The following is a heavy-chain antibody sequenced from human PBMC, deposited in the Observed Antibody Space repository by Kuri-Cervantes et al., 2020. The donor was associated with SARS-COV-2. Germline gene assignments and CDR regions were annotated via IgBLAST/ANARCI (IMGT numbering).Heavy chain of an antibody. Sequence: GGSLRLSCAASGFTFSDYTMDWVRQAPGKGLEWVGRIKSKTDGGTTDYAAPVKGRFAISRDDSKNTLYLQMNSLKTEDTAVYYCTTNIVVVPAAMNYWGQGTLVTVSS. CDR1: GFTFSDYT. CDR2: IKSKTDGGTT. CDR3: TTNIVVVPAAMNY. V-gene: IGHV3-15*07. D-gene: IGHD2-2*01. J-gene: IGHJ4*02.